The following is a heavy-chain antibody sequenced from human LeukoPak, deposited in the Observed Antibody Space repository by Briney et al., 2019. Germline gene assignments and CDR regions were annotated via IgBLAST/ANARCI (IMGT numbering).Heavy chain of an antibody. CDR3: ARVKEDYGDHAGYFDY. D-gene: IGHD4-17*01. Sequence: NPSGTLSLTCAVSGGSISSNNWWSWARQPPGKGLEWIGEIFHSRSTNYNPSLKSRVTISIDKSKNQFSLKLTSVTAADTAVYYCARVKEDYGDHAGYFDYWGQGTLVTVSS. CDR1: GGSISSNNW. V-gene: IGHV4-4*02. CDR2: IFHSRST. J-gene: IGHJ4*02.